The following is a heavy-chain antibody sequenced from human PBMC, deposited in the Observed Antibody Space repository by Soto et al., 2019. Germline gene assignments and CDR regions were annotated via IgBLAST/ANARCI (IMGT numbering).Heavy chain of an antibody. D-gene: IGHD5-12*01. Sequence: QVQLVQSGAEVKKPGASVTVSCRSSGDTFTDYYMHWVRQAPGQGLEWMGWINPNSGVTKYAQKFDVWATMTRETSIRTVYVQLSRMRSDDTAVYYCARESGGATATLDYYYCYMDVWGTGTTVTVSS. CDR1: GDTFTDYY. V-gene: IGHV1-2*04. J-gene: IGHJ6*03. CDR2: INPNSGVT. CDR3: ARESGGATATLDYYYCYMDV.